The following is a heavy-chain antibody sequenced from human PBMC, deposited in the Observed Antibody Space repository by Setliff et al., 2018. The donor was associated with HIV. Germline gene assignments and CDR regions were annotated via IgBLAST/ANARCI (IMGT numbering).Heavy chain of an antibody. CDR3: AKLLGNGGNSDPFDL. D-gene: IGHD2-21*01. V-gene: IGHV3-11*01. Sequence: GGSLRLSCAASGFTFSDYYMSWIRQAPGKGLEWVSYITSSGSTFYADSVKGRFTISRDNSKESLFLQMNSLTTEDTALYYCAKLLGNGGNSDPFDLWGQGTTVTVSS. CDR2: ITSSGST. J-gene: IGHJ3*01. CDR1: GFTFSDYY.